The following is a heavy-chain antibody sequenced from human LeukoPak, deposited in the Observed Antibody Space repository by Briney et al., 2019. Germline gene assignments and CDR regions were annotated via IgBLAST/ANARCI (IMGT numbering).Heavy chain of an antibody. D-gene: IGHD1-26*01. CDR2: TYYRSKWYN. Sequence: SQTLSLTCAISGEGVSSNSAAWSWIRHSPSRGLEWLGRTYYRSKWYNDYAVSVKSRITINPDTSKNQFSLQLNSVTPEDTAVYYCARRQSVGATRAFDIWAQGTMVTVSS. CDR1: GEGVSSNSAA. CDR3: ARRQSVGATRAFDI. J-gene: IGHJ3*02. V-gene: IGHV6-1*01.